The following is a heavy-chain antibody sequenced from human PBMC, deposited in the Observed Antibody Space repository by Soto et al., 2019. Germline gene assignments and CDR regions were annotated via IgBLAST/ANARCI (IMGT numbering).Heavy chain of an antibody. CDR2: IIPIFGTA. CDR3: ARGSVAAAGPYTWGFDP. J-gene: IGHJ5*02. V-gene: IGHV1-69*13. D-gene: IGHD6-13*01. Sequence: GASVKVSCKASGGTFSSYAINWVRQAPGQGLEWMGGIIPIFGTANYAQKFQGRVTITADESTSTAYMELSSLRSEDTAVYYCARGSVAAAGPYTWGFDPWGQGTLVTVSS. CDR1: GGTFSSYA.